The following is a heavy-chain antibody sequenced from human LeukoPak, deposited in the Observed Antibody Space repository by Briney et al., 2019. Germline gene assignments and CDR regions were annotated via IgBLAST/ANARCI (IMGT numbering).Heavy chain of an antibody. D-gene: IGHD6-13*01. CDR3: ARGLYSSSWYFSHFDY. CDR1: GGSFSGYY. Sequence: SETLSLTCAVYGGSFSGYYWSWIRQPPGKGLEWIGEINHSGSTNYNPSLKSRVTISVDTSKNQFSLKLSSVTAADTAVYYCARGLYSSSWYFSHFDYWGQGTLVTVSS. J-gene: IGHJ4*02. V-gene: IGHV4-34*01. CDR2: INHSGST.